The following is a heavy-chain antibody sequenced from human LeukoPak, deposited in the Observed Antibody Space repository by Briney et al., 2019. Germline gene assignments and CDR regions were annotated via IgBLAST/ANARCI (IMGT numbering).Heavy chain of an antibody. J-gene: IGHJ4*02. CDR2: INPNSGGT. CDR3: ARDDEVHYGDYRDY. CDR1: GYTFTGYY. D-gene: IGHD4-17*01. Sequence: ASVKVSCKASGYTFTGYYMHWVRQAPGQGLEWMGWINPNSGGTNYAQKFQGRVTMTRDTSISTAYMELSRLRSDDTAVYYCARDDEVHYGDYRDYWGQGTLVTVSS. V-gene: IGHV1-2*02.